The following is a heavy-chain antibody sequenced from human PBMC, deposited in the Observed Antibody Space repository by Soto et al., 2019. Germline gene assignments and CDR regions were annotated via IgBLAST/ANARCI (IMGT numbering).Heavy chain of an antibody. CDR3: ARVIWSGHLTSDL. D-gene: IGHD3-3*01. CDR2: NSSSSSTI. V-gene: IGHV3-48*02. CDR1: GFTFSSNS. Sequence: EVQVVESGGGLVQPGGSLRLSCAASGFTFSSNSMNWVRQAPGKGLEWISYNSSSSSTIYADSVKGRFTISRDNAKNSLYLKMNRLIDEDPAVYYCARVIWSGHLTSDLRGKRTLVTVSS. J-gene: IGHJ5*02.